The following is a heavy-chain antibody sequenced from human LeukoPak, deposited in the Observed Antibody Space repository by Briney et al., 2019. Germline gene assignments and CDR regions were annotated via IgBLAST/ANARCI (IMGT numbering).Heavy chain of an antibody. Sequence: GGSLRLSCAASGFTFNTFNMNWVRQAPGKGLEWVSAISGSGGSTYYADSVKGRFTISRDNSKNTLYLQMNSLRAEDTAVYYCAKYGYGDYFFFVDYWGQGTLVTVSS. V-gene: IGHV3-23*01. CDR3: AKYGYGDYFFFVDY. D-gene: IGHD4-17*01. CDR1: GFTFNTFN. CDR2: ISGSGGST. J-gene: IGHJ4*02.